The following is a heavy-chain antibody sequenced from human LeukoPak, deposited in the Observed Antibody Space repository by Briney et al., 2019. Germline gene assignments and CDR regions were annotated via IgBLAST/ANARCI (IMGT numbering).Heavy chain of an antibody. CDR3: ARDLAKGYCSSSSCSNWFDP. CDR1: GYTFTGYY. D-gene: IGHD2-2*01. Sequence: ASVKVSCKASGYTFTGYYMHWVRQAPGQGLEWMGWINPNSGGTNYAQKFQGRVTMTRDTSISTAYMELSRLRSDDTAVYYCARDLAKGYCSSSSCSNWFDPWGQGTLVTVSS. V-gene: IGHV1-2*02. CDR2: INPNSGGT. J-gene: IGHJ5*02.